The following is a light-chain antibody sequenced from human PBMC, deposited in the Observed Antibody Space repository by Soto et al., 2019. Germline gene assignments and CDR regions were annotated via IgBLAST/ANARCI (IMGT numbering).Light chain of an antibody. J-gene: IGLJ1*01. V-gene: IGLV2-14*03. CDR1: SSYVGGFDH. CDR2: DVS. Sequence: SVVTQPASLSGAPGQAITISCTGASSYVGGFDHVSWYQQHPGKVPRLLIYDVSSRPSGVSDRFSGSKSGNTASLTISGLQAEDEADYYCNSFTTTTTYVFGTGTKVTVL. CDR3: NSFTTTTTYV.